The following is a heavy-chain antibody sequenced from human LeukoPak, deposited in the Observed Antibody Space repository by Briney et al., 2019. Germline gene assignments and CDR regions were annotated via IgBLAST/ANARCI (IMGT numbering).Heavy chain of an antibody. J-gene: IGHJ4*02. CDR2: IQSKTDGGTT. Sequence: KTGGSMSLSCAASGFTFSNAWMSWVRQAPGKGLEWVGRIQSKTDGGTTDYAAPVKGRCTISRDDSKNTLYLQMNSLKTEDTAVYYCTTNYDYGGLAPNHQFDYWGQGTLVTVSS. CDR3: TTNYDYGGLAPNHQFDY. V-gene: IGHV3-15*01. CDR1: GFTFSNAW. D-gene: IGHD4-23*01.